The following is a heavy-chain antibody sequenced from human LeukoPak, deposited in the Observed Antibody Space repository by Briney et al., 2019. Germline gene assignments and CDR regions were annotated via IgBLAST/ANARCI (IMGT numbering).Heavy chain of an antibody. V-gene: IGHV4-59*01. Sequence: TSETLSLTCTVSGGSISSYYWSWIRQPPGKGLEWIGYIYYSGSTNYNPSLKSRATISVDTSKNQFSLKLSSVTAADTAVYYCARVLRVDYGDYVLDYWGQGTLVTVSS. CDR1: GGSISSYY. D-gene: IGHD4-17*01. J-gene: IGHJ4*02. CDR2: IYYSGST. CDR3: ARVLRVDYGDYVLDY.